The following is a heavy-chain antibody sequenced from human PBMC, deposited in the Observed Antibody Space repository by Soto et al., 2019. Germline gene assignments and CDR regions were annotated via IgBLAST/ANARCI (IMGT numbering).Heavy chain of an antibody. D-gene: IGHD6-6*01. Sequence: GGSLRLSCAASGFTFSSYSMNWVRQAPGKGLEWVSYISSSSSTIYYADSVKGRFTISRDNAKNSLYLQMNSLRDEDTAVYYCARDRGVAACPRNTYYYPMDVWGQGTTVTVSS. J-gene: IGHJ6*02. CDR2: ISSSSSTI. CDR3: ARDRGVAACPRNTYYYPMDV. V-gene: IGHV3-48*02. CDR1: GFTFSSYS.